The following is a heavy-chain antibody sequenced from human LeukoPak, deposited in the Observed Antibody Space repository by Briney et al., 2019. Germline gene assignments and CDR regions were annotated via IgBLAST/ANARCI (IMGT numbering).Heavy chain of an antibody. Sequence: PSETLSLTCTVSGGSISSGSYYWGWIRQPPGKGLEWIGSLYYSGSTYYNPSLKSRVTISVDTSKNQFSLKLSSVTAADTAVYYCASSVRSGSYLGYWGQGTLVTVSS. CDR1: GGSISSGSYY. D-gene: IGHD3-22*01. CDR2: LYYSGST. J-gene: IGHJ4*02. CDR3: ASSVRSGSYLGY. V-gene: IGHV4-39*01.